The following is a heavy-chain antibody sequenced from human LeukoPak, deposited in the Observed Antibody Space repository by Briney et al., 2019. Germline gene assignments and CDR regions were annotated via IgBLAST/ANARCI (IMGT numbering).Heavy chain of an antibody. CDR3: ASPITAGAFDI. CDR2: IKQDGSEK. D-gene: IGHD3-10*01. CDR1: GFTFSSYW. Sequence: GGALRLSCAASGFTFSSYWMSWVRQAPGKGLEWVANIKQDGSEKYYVDSVKGRFTISRDNAKNSLYLQMNSLRAEDTAVYYCASPITAGAFDIWGQGTMVTVSS. J-gene: IGHJ3*02. V-gene: IGHV3-7*01.